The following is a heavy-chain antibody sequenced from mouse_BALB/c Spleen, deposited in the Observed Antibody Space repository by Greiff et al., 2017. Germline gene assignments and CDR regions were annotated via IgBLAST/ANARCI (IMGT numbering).Heavy chain of an antibody. CDR3: TGGNSSYAMDY. CDR1: GYSFTSYW. J-gene: IGHJ4*01. D-gene: IGHD1-1*02. Sequence: VQLKQSGTVLARPGASVMMSCKASGYSFTSYWMHWVKQRPGQGLEWIGAIYPGNSDTSYNQKFKGKAKLTAVTSASTAYMELSSLTNEDSAVYYCTGGNSSYAMDYWGQGTSVTVSS. CDR2: IYPGNSDT. V-gene: IGHV1-5*01.